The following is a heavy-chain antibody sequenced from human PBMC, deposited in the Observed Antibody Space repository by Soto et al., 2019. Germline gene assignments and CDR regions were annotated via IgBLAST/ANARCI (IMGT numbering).Heavy chain of an antibody. CDR3: AREFATSLTAFDF. D-gene: IGHD2-21*02. J-gene: IGHJ4*02. Sequence: SETLSLTCTVPVGSITSHYWSWLRQSPGKGLEWIGYVYFTGSTNFNPSLKSRVTMSMDTPNNQFSLHLSSVTAADTAIYYCAREFATSLTAFDFWGQGILVTVSS. V-gene: IGHV4-59*11. CDR1: VGSITSHY. CDR2: VYFTGST.